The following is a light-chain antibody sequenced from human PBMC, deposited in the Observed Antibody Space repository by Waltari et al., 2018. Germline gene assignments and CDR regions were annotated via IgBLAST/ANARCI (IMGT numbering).Light chain of an antibody. CDR1: SNDVAYSNY. CDR2: DVS. J-gene: IGLJ2*01. Sequence: QSALTQPASVSGSPGQSITISCTSTSNDVAYSNYVSWYQQHPGKAPTLMIYDVSNRPSGVSNRFSGSKSGNTASLTISGLQPEDEGNYYCGSYTSRSVIFGGGTKLTVL. V-gene: IGLV2-14*03. CDR3: GSYTSRSVI.